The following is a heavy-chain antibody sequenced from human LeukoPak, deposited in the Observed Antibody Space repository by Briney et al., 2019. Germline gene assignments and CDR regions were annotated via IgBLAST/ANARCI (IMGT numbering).Heavy chain of an antibody. CDR1: GGSISNYY. D-gene: IGHD6-6*01. Sequence: KPSGTPSLTCTVSGGSISNYYWSWIRQPPRKGLEWIGYVYYTGSTSYNPSLKSRVTISGDTSKNQFSLKLSSVTAPDTAVYYCTRRGGSSSSDWFDPWGQGTLAIVSS. J-gene: IGHJ5*02. CDR3: TRRGGSSSSDWFDP. CDR2: VYYTGST. V-gene: IGHV4-59*08.